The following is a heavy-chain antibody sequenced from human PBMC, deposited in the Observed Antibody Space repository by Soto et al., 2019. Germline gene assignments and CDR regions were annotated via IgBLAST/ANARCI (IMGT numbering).Heavy chain of an antibody. CDR1: GFTFSSYA. Sequence: GGSLRLSCAASGFTFSSYAMHWVRQAPGKGLEWVAVISYDGSNKYYADSVKGRFTISRDNSKNTLYLQMNSLRAEDTAVYYCARGITGDTIDYWGQGTLVTVSS. J-gene: IGHJ4*02. D-gene: IGHD1-20*01. CDR2: ISYDGSNK. CDR3: ARGITGDTIDY. V-gene: IGHV3-30-3*01.